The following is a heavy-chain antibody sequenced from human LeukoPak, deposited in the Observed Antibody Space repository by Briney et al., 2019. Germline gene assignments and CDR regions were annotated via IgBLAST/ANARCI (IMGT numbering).Heavy chain of an antibody. J-gene: IGHJ4*02. V-gene: IGHV4-34*01. CDR3: ARGRYSNYVPRYFDY. Sequence: PSETLSLTCAVYGGSFSGYYWSWIRQPPGRGLEWIGEINHSGSTNYNPSLKSRVTISVDTSKNQFSLKLSSVTAADTAVYYCARGRYSNYVPRYFDYWGQGTLVTVSS. CDR2: INHSGST. CDR1: GGSFSGYY. D-gene: IGHD4-11*01.